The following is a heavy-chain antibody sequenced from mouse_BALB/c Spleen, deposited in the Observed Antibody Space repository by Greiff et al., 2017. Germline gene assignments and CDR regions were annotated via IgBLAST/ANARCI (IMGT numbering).Heavy chain of an antibody. V-gene: IGHV1S81*02. D-gene: IGHD2-4*01. CDR2: INPSNGRT. J-gene: IGHJ3*01. CDR1: GYTFTSYW. CDR3: ARRDYDLAWFAY. Sequence: VQLQQSGAELVKPGASVKLSCKASGYTFTSYWMHWVKQRPGQGLEWIGEINPSNGRTNYNEKFESKATLTVDKSSSTAYMQLSSLTSEDSAVYYCARRDYDLAWFAYWGQGTLVTVSA.